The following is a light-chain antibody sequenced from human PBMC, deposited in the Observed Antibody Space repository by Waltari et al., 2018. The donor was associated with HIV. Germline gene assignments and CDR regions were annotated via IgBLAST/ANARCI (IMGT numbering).Light chain of an antibody. CDR1: QDVRDN. Sequence: EIVLMQSPATLSVSPGERATLSCRASQDVRDNLAWYQQKPGQAPRLLIYGAATRAAAVPARFSGSGSGTEFTLTISSLQSEDFAVYYCQQYNNWPPGTFGQGTKLEIK. CDR2: GAA. J-gene: IGKJ2*02. V-gene: IGKV3-15*01. CDR3: QQYNNWPPGT.